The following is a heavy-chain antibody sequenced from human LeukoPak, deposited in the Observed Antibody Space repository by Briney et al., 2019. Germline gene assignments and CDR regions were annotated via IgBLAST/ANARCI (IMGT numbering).Heavy chain of an antibody. D-gene: IGHD3-9*01. Sequence: SETLSLTCTVSGGSISSYYWSWIRQPAGKGLEWIGRIYTSGSTNYNPSLKSRVTMSVDTSKNQFSLKLSSVTAADTAVYYCARDSPTYYDILTGYDHYCYYMDVWGKGTTVTVSS. CDR2: IYTSGST. CDR1: GGSISSYY. V-gene: IGHV4-4*07. J-gene: IGHJ6*03. CDR3: ARDSPTYYDILTGYDHYCYYMDV.